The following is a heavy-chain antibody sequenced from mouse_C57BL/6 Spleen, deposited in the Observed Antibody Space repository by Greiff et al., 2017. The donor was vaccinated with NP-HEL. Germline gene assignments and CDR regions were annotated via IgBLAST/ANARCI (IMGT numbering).Heavy chain of an antibody. CDR1: GYTFTSYW. D-gene: IGHD1-1*01. J-gene: IGHJ3*01. Sequence: QVQLQQPGTELVKPGASVKLSCKASGYTFTSYWMHWVKQRPGQGLEWIGNINPSNGGTNYNEKFKSKATLTVDKSSSTAYMQLSSLASEDSAVYYCARGHYGSSYAWFAYWGQGTLVTVSA. CDR2: INPSNGGT. V-gene: IGHV1-53*01. CDR3: ARGHYGSSYAWFAY.